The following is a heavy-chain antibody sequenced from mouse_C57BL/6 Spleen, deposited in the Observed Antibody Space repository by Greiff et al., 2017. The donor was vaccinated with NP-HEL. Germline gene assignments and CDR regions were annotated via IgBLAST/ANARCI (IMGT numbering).Heavy chain of an antibody. Sequence: VQLQQSGPELVKPGASVKISCKASGYSFPGYYMNWVKQSPEMSLEWIGEINPSTGGTTYNQKFKAKDTFTVDKSSSTAYMQLKSLTSEDSAVYYCARSRGNPDYWGQGTTLTVSS. D-gene: IGHD2-1*01. CDR3: ARSRGNPDY. V-gene: IGHV1-42*01. J-gene: IGHJ2*01. CDR2: INPSTGGT. CDR1: GYSFPGYY.